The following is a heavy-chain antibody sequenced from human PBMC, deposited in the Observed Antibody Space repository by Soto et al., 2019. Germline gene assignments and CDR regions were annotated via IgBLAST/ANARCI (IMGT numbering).Heavy chain of an antibody. J-gene: IGHJ6*02. Sequence: ASVKVSCKASGGTFSSYAISWVRQAPGQGLEWMGGIIPIFGTANYAQKFQGRVTITADESTSTAYMELSSLRSEDTAVYYCARVGREDYDFWSGPSMFQYGMDVWGQGTTVTVSS. CDR1: GGTFSSYA. D-gene: IGHD3-3*01. CDR3: ARVGREDYDFWSGPSMFQYGMDV. V-gene: IGHV1-69*13. CDR2: IIPIFGTA.